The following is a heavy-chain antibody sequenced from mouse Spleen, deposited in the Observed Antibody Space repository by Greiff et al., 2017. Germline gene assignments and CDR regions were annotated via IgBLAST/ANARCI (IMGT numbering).Heavy chain of an antibody. CDR1: GYSITSGYY. V-gene: IGHV3-6*01. CDR2: ISYDGSN. CDR3: ARDRTARATYYAMDY. J-gene: IGHJ4*01. Sequence: EVKLQESGPGLVKPSQSLSLTCSVTGYSITSGYYWNWIRQFPGNKLEWMGYISYDGSNNYNPSLKNRISITRDTSKNQFFLKLNSVTTEDTATYYCARDRTARATYYAMDYWGQGTSVTVSS. D-gene: IGHD3-2*01.